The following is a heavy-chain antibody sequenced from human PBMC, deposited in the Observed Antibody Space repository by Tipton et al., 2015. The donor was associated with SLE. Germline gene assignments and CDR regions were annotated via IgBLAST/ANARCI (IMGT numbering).Heavy chain of an antibody. J-gene: IGHJ3*02. V-gene: IGHV4-34*01. CDR2: INHSGST. CDR3: ARGPRASIAARKVFDI. D-gene: IGHD6-6*01. Sequence: TLSLTCAVYGGSFSGYYWSWIRQPPGKGLEWIGEINHSGSTNYNPSLKSRVTISVDTSKNQFSLKLSSVTAADTAVYYCARGPRASIAARKVFDIWGQGTMVPVSS. CDR1: GGSFSGYY.